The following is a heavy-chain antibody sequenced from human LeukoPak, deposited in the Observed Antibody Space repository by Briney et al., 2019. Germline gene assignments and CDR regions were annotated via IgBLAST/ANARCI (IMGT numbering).Heavy chain of an antibody. CDR3: ARSYSSSWYPRGDYYFDY. CDR1: GYSFTGYY. CDR2: IIPMFGTA. Sequence: SVKVSFKASGYSFTGYYIHWVRQAPGQGLEWMGGIIPMFGTANYAQKFQGRVTITADESTSTTYMELSSLRSEDTAVYYCARSYSSSWYPRGDYYFDYWGQGSLVTVSS. J-gene: IGHJ4*02. D-gene: IGHD6-13*01. V-gene: IGHV1-69*13.